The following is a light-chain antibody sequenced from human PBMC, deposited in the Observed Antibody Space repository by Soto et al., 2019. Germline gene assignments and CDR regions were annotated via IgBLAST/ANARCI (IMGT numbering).Light chain of an antibody. CDR3: SSYSSSSTLV. CDR2: EVS. J-gene: IGLJ1*01. V-gene: IGLV2-14*01. CDR1: SSDVGGYKY. Sequence: QSVLTQPASVSGSPGHSITIACTGTSSDVGGYKYVSWYQQHPGKAPKLMIYEVSNRPSGVSNRFSGSKSGNTASLTISGLQAEDGADYYGSSYSSSSTLVFATGTKVTVL.